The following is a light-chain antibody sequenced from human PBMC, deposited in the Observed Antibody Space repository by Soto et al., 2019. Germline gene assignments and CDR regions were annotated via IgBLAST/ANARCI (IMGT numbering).Light chain of an antibody. V-gene: IGLV1-51*02. CDR3: GTWDSILSLYWV. J-gene: IGLJ3*02. CDR2: ENN. Sequence: QSVLTQPPSVYAAPGQKVTISCSGSTSNIGNNYVSWYQQLPGTAPKLLIYENNKRPSGIPDRFSGSKSGTSATLGITGLQTGDEADYYCGTWDSILSLYWVFGGGTKLTVL. CDR1: TSNIGNNY.